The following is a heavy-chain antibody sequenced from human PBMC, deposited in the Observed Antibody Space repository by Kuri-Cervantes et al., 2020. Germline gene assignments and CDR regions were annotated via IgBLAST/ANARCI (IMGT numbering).Heavy chain of an antibody. CDR3: ARAVEGAEPLNLFVLGY. J-gene: IGHJ4*02. CDR1: GYTFTSYY. D-gene: IGHD3-3*01. V-gene: IGHV1-46*01. Sequence: ASVKVSCKASGYTFTSYYMHWVRQAPGQGLEWMGIINPSGGSTNYAQKFQGRVTMTRDTSTSTVYMELSSLRSDDTAVYYCARAVEGAEPLNLFVLGYWGQGTLVTVSS. CDR2: INPSGGST.